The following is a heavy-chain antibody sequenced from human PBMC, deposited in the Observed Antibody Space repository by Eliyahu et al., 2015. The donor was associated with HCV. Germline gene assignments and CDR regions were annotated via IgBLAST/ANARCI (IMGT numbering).Heavy chain of an antibody. CDR3: AGNDYGDYVGAFDI. CDR1: GGSISXGGYY. CDR2: IYYSGST. D-gene: IGHD4-17*01. J-gene: IGHJ3*02. Sequence: QVQLQESGPGLVKPSQTLSLTCXVXGGSISXGGYYWSWIRQHPGKGLEWIGYIYYSGSTYYNPSLKSRVTISVDTSKNQFSLKLSSVTAADTAVYYCAGNDYGDYVGAFDIWGQGTMVTVSS. V-gene: IGHV4-31*03.